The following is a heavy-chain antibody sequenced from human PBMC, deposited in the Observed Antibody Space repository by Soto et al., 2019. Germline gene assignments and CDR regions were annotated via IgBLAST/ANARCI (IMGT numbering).Heavy chain of an antibody. D-gene: IGHD2-21*01. CDR3: TSGNSGVY. J-gene: IGHJ4*02. Sequence: EVQLVESGGGLVQPGGSLKLSCAAPGFTFSGSAMHWVRQASGKGLEWVGRIRSKVNSYATAYAASVKGRCTISRDDSKNTAYLQMNSLKTEDTAVYYCTSGNSGVYWGQGTLVTVSS. CDR1: GFTFSGSA. V-gene: IGHV3-73*02. CDR2: IRSKVNSYAT.